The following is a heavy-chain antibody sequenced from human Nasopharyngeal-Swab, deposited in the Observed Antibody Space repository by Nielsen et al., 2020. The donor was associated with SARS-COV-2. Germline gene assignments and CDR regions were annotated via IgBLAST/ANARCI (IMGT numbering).Heavy chain of an antibody. D-gene: IGHD6-19*01. Sequence: GGSLRLSCAASGFTFSSYSIHWVRQAPGKGLEWVAVISYDGSNKYYTDSVKDRFTISRDNSKNTLYLQMNSLRAEDTAVYYCARVAPVAGTGFDYWGQGTLVTVSS. J-gene: IGHJ4*02. CDR1: GFTFSSYS. V-gene: IGHV3-30*04. CDR2: ISYDGSNK. CDR3: ARVAPVAGTGFDY.